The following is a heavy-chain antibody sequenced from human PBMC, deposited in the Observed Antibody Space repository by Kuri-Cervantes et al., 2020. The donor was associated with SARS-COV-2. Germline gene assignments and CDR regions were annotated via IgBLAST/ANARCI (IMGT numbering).Heavy chain of an antibody. V-gene: IGHV4-59*08. D-gene: IGHD2-2*01. J-gene: IGHJ4*01. CDR2: IYYSGGT. CDR1: GASTSSYY. Sequence: ESLKISCTVSGASTSSYYWSWLRQPPGKGLEWIGYIYYSGGTNYDPSLKSRVTISVDTSKSTFYLKLSTVTAADTAVYYCARHSRVVTGAMTLFDYWGQGTMVTVSS. CDR3: ARHSRVVTGAMTLFDY.